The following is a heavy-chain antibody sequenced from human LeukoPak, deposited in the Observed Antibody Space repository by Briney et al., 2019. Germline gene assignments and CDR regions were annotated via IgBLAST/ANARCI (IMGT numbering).Heavy chain of an antibody. D-gene: IGHD3-9*01. Sequence: SETLSLTCAVYGGSFSDYYWSWIRQSPGKGLEWIGEIHHSGTTNYNPSLKSRVTLSVDTSKHHFSLKVSSVTAADTAVYYCARGEFDGGVYFDYWGQGTLVTVSS. J-gene: IGHJ4*02. CDR1: GGSFSDYY. CDR2: IHHSGTT. V-gene: IGHV4-34*01. CDR3: ARGEFDGGVYFDY.